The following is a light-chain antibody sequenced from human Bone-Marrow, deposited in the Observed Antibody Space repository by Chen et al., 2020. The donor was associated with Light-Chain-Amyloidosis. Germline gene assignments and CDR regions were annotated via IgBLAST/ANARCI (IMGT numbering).Light chain of an antibody. J-gene: IGLJ2*01. V-gene: IGLV3-25*03. CDR3: QSADSSGTYEVI. CDR1: DLPTKY. Sequence: SYELTQPPSVSVSPGQTARITCSGDDLPTKYAYWYQQKPGQAPVLVIHRDTERPSGISERFSGSSSGTTANLTMSGVRAEDVAEYHCQSADSSGTYEVIFGGGTKLTVL. CDR2: RDT.